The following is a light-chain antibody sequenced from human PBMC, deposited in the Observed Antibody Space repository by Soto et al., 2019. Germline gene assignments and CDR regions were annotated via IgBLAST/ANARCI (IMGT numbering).Light chain of an antibody. CDR1: RTIAWY. CDR2: DAS. V-gene: IGKV1-39*01. J-gene: IGKJ1*01. CDR3: QQSYSTPWT. Sequence: DIQMTQSPSFLSASVGDRVTITCRANRTIAWYLNWYQQKPGKAPDLLIFDASRLRSGVPSRFSGSGSGTDFTLTISSLQPEDFATYCCQQSYSTPWTFGQGTKVEIK.